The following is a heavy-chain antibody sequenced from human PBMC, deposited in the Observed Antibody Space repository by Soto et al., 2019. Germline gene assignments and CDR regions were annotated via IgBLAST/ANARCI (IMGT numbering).Heavy chain of an antibody. CDR1: GFTFRSYA. V-gene: IGHV3-30*18. J-gene: IGHJ5*01. CDR3: AKEGQAHCSGGTCFSGWFDS. Sequence: QVQLVESGGGVVQPGKSLRLSCVASGFTFRSYAMHWVRQAPGQGLEWVAFTSYDGSKKDYAESVKGRFTVSRGNFGNILYLEMNSLRTEDTAVYYCAKEGQAHCSGGTCFSGWFDSWGHGTQVIVSS. CDR2: TSYDGSKK. D-gene: IGHD2-15*01.